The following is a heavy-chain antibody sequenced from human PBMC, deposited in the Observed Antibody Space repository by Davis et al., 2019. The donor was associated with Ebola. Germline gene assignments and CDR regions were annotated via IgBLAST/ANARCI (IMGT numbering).Heavy chain of an antibody. Sequence: SETLSLTCTVSGGSISSSSYYWGWIRQPPGKGLEWIGSIYYSGSTYYNPSLKSRVTISVDTSKNQFSLKLSSVTAADTAVYYCARCAGIAAAGIDYWGQGTLVTVSS. J-gene: IGHJ4*02. CDR2: IYYSGST. CDR1: GGSISSSSYY. D-gene: IGHD6-13*01. CDR3: ARCAGIAAAGIDY. V-gene: IGHV4-39*07.